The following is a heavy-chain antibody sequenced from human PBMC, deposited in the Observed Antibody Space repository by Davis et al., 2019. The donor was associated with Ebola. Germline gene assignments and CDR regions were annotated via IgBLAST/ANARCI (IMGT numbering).Heavy chain of an antibody. CDR2: ISAYNGNT. CDR3: AASYCSGGSCYLGWFDL. CDR1: GYTFTSYG. D-gene: IGHD2-15*01. Sequence: ASVKVSCKASGYTFTSYGISWVRQAPGQGLEWMGWISAYNGNTNYAQKLQGRVTMTTDTSTSTAYMELRSLRSDDTAVYYCAASYCSGGSCYLGWFDLWGQGTLVTVSS. V-gene: IGHV1-18*01. J-gene: IGHJ5*02.